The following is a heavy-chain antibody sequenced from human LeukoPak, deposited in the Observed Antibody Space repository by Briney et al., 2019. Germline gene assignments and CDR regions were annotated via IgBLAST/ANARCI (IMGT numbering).Heavy chain of an antibody. CDR2: ISSSSTYI. Sequence: GGSLRLSCAASGFTFSTYSMNWVRQAPGKWLEWVSSISSSSTYIYYADSVNGRFTISTDNAQNSLYLQMNSLRPKDTAVYYCAREGTIPINPLRGQGTLVTVSS. J-gene: IGHJ4*02. D-gene: IGHD2-21*01. V-gene: IGHV3-21*01. CDR3: AREGTIPINPL. CDR1: GFTFSTYS.